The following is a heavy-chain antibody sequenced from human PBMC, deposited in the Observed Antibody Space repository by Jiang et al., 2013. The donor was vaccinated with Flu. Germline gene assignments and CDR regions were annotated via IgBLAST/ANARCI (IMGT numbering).Heavy chain of an antibody. CDR3: ARDLSGIAAAELFQH. D-gene: IGHD6-13*01. J-gene: IGHJ1*01. CDR2: INPSGGST. V-gene: IGHV1-46*03. CDR1: GYTFTSYY. Sequence: SGAEVKKPGASVKVSCKASGYTFTSYYMHWVRQAPGQGLEWMGIINPSGGSTSYAQKFQGRVTMTRDTSTSTVYMELSSLRSEDTAVYYCARDLSGIAAAELFQHWGQGTLVTVSS.